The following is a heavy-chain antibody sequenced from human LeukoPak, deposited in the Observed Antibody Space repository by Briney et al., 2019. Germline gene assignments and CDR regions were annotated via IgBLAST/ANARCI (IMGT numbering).Heavy chain of an antibody. V-gene: IGHV3-30*02. CDR3: ARVEIQNYMDV. Sequence: PGGSLRLSCAASGFTFSSYGMHWVRQAPGKGLEWVAFIRYDESAKYYADSVKGRFTISRDNSKNTLYLQMNSLRAEDTAVYYCARVEIQNYMDVWGKGTTVTISS. J-gene: IGHJ6*03. CDR2: IRYDESAK. CDR1: GFTFSSYG. D-gene: IGHD5-24*01.